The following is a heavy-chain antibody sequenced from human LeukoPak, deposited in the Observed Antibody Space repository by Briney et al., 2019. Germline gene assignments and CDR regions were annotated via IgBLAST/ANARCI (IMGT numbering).Heavy chain of an antibody. V-gene: IGHV3-30*18. D-gene: IGHD3-22*01. J-gene: IGHJ5*01. CDR3: AKDPRYIDDKSHYYDLREGNWFDP. CDR1: GFTFRTYG. Sequence: GTSLRLSCAASGFTFRTYGMHWVRQGPGKGLEWVAAISSDGTNEYYADSVRGRFTISRDNPKNTLYLQMSSLRPEDTAVYYCAKDPRYIDDKSHYYDLREGNWFDPWGQGTLVTVSS. CDR2: ISSDGTNE.